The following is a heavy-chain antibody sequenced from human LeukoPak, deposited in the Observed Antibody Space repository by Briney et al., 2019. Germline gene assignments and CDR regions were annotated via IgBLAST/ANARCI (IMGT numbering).Heavy chain of an antibody. D-gene: IGHD6-6*01. CDR3: ARGKYTSFDN. Sequence: SQTLSLTCAIPGDIIFTNNVAWNWIRQSPSRGLEWLGRTYYRSKWSFDYAVSVKSRITINADTSKNQFSLQLSSVTPEDTAVYYCARGKYTSFDNWGQGTLVTVSS. CDR2: TYYRSKWSF. CDR1: GDIIFTNNVA. J-gene: IGHJ4*02. V-gene: IGHV6-1*01.